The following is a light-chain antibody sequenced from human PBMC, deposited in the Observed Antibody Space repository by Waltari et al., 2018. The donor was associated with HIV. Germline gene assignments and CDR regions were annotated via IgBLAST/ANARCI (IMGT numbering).Light chain of an antibody. V-gene: IGKV3-20*01. CDR1: QTIGSRY. J-gene: IGKJ1*01. Sequence: EIVLTQSPGTLSLSPGAIATLSCRASQTIGSRYVAWYQQQPGQPPRLRVYGTSNRATGIPDRFSGSGSGANFTLTISRLAPEDFAVYYCHQYGASPWTFGQGTKVEIK. CDR2: GTS. CDR3: HQYGASPWT.